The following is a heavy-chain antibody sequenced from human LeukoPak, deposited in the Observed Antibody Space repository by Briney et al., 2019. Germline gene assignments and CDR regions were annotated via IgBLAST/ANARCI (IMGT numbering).Heavy chain of an antibody. CDR2: IYYSGST. V-gene: IGHV4-39*01. J-gene: IGHJ4*02. CDR3: ARHFLYDFWSGYPEVFDY. D-gene: IGHD3-3*01. Sequence: SETLSLTCTVSGGSISSSSYYWGWIRQPPGKGLEWIGSIYYSGSTYYNPSLKSRVTISVDTSKNQFSLKLSSVTAADTAVYYCARHFLYDFWSGYPEVFDYWGQGTLVTVPS. CDR1: GGSISSSSYY.